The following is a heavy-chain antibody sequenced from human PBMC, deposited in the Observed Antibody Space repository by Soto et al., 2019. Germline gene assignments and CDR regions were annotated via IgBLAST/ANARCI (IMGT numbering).Heavy chain of an antibody. J-gene: IGHJ4*02. CDR1: GGSISSYY. V-gene: IGHV4-59*01. D-gene: IGHD6-25*01. CDR3: ARSSSGDYFDY. Sequence: PSETLSLTCTVSGGSISSYYWSWIRQPPGKGLEWIGYIYYSGSTNYNPSLKSRVTISVDTSKNQSSLKLSSVTAADTAVYYCARSSSGDYFDYWGQGTLVTVSS. CDR2: IYYSGST.